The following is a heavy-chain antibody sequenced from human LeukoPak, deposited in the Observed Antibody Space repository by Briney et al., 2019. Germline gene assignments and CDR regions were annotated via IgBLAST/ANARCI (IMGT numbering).Heavy chain of an antibody. CDR3: ATDHYGVKGGFDY. D-gene: IGHD4-17*01. V-gene: IGHV1-24*01. Sequence: ASVKVSCTVSGYTLTELSMHWVRQAPGKGLEWRGGFDPEDGETIYAQKFQGRVTITEDTSTDTAYMELSSLRSEDTAVYYCATDHYGVKGGFDYWGQGTLVTVSS. CDR2: FDPEDGET. J-gene: IGHJ4*02. CDR1: GYTLTELS.